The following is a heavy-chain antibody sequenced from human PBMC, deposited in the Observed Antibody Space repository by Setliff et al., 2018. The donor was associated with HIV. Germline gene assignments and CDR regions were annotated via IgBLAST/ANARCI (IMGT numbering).Heavy chain of an antibody. D-gene: IGHD3-16*02. CDR1: GGSISSGGYY. CDR3: ARAAPYYDYVWGSYRHFDY. V-gene: IGHV4-31*03. J-gene: IGHJ4*02. Sequence: KTSETLSLTCTVSGGSISSGGYYWSWIRQHPGKGLEWIGYIYYSGSTYYNPSLKSRVTISVDTSKNQFPLKLSSVTAADTAVYYCARAAPYYDYVWGSYRHFDYWGQGTLVTVS. CDR2: IYYSGST.